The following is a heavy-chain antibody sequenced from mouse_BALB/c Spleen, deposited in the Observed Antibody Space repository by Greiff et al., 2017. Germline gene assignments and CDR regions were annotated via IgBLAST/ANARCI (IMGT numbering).Heavy chain of an antibody. D-gene: IGHD2-3*01. V-gene: IGHV1-7*01. CDR3: AREGWLLRFAY. Sequence: VKLMESGAELAKPGASVKMSCKASGYTFTSYWMHWVKQRPGQGLEWIGYINPSTGYTEYNQKFKDKATLTADKSSSTAYMQLSSLTSEDSAVYYCAREGWLLRFAYWGQGTLVTVSA. CDR1: GYTFTSYW. CDR2: INPSTGYT. J-gene: IGHJ3*01.